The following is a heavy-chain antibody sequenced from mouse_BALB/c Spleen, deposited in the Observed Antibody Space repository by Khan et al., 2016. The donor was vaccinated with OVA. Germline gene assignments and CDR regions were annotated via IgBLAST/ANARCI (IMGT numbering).Heavy chain of an antibody. Sequence: QIQLVQSGPELKKPGETVRISCKASGYTFTTAGIQWVQKMPGKGLKWIGWINTHSGVPKYAKDFKGRFAFTLEISVNTAYSQITNLKNEETARYCWARGGAAYYRSGGGGMECWGQGSSVTVSS. J-gene: IGHJ4*01. CDR1: GYTFTTAG. CDR2: INTHSGVP. CDR3: ARGGAAYYRSGGGGMEC. V-gene: IGHV9-4*02. D-gene: IGHD2-12*01.